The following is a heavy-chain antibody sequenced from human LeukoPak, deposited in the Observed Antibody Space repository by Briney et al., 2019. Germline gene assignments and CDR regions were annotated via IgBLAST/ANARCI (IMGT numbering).Heavy chain of an antibody. CDR3: ASDGGRGNRHGLC. Sequence: RGSLTLSSLPSGITLTAYRLNWLRQAPGNGMEWAATITGDSTYISHADSVKGRFIISRDNAKNSVYLQMNSLGAEETAVYYCASDGGRGNRHGLCWGQGTLVTVS. CDR2: ITGDSTYI. CDR1: GITLTAYR. D-gene: IGHD5-18*01. J-gene: IGHJ4*02. V-gene: IGHV3-21*01.